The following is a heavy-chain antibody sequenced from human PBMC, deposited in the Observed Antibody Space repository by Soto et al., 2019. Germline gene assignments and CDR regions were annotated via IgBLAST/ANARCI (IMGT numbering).Heavy chain of an antibody. CDR3: AKVFQDCSGGSCYSGRYYYYGMDV. J-gene: IGHJ6*02. D-gene: IGHD2-15*01. Sequence: EVQLLESGGGLVQPGGSLRLSCAASGFTFSSYAMSWVRQAPGKGLEWVSAISGSGGSTYYADSVKGRFTISRDNSKNTLYLQMNSLRAEDTAVYYCAKVFQDCSGGSCYSGRYYYYGMDVWGQGTTVTVSS. CDR2: ISGSGGST. V-gene: IGHV3-23*01. CDR1: GFTFSSYA.